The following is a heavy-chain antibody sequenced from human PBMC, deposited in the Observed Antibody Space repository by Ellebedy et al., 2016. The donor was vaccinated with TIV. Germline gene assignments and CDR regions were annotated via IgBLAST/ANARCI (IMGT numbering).Heavy chain of an antibody. Sequence: SETLSLTCTVSGGSISSYYWSWIRQPSGKGLEWIGYIYYSGSTNYNPSLKSRVTISVDTSKNQFSLKLSSVTAADTAVYYCARQGQDYYDSSGTDDAFDIWGQGTMVTVSS. V-gene: IGHV4-59*08. CDR2: IYYSGST. J-gene: IGHJ3*02. CDR1: GGSISSYY. D-gene: IGHD3-22*01. CDR3: ARQGQDYYDSSGTDDAFDI.